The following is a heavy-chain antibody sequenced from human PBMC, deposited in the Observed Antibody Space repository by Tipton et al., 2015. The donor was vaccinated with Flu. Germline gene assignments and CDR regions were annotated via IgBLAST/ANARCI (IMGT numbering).Heavy chain of an antibody. CDR2: IYHSGDI. D-gene: IGHD6-19*01. V-gene: IGHV4-59*08. CDR1: GASISSSY. CDR3: ARGYSSGHHDY. Sequence: TLSLTCTVSGASISSSYWSWVRQPPGKGLECIGYIYHSGDINYNPSLKSRVTISMDTSKNQFSLKLTSVTATDTAVYYCARGYSSGHHDYWGQGTLVTVSS. J-gene: IGHJ4*02.